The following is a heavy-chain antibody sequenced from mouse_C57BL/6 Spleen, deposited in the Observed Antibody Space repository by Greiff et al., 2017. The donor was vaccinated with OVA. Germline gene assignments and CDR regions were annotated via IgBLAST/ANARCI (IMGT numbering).Heavy chain of an antibody. CDR1: GFSLTSYG. V-gene: IGHV2-5*01. D-gene: IGHD2-10*02. CDR3: AKAFASRYFDV. CDR2: IWRGGST. Sequence: QVQLQQSGPGLVQPSQSLSITCTVSGFSLTSYGVHWVRQSPGKGLEWLGVIWRGGSTDYNAAFMSRLSITKDNSTSHVFFKMNSLQADDTAIYYCAKAFASRYFDVWGTGTTVTVSS. J-gene: IGHJ1*03.